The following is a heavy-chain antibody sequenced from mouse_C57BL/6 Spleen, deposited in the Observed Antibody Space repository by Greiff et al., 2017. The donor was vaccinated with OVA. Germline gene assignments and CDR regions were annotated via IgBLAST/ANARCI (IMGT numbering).Heavy chain of an antibody. Sequence: VHLVESGAELVKPGASVKLSCKASGYTFTEYTIHWVKQRSGQGLEWIGWFYPGSGSIKYNEKFKDKATLTADKSSSTVYMELSRLTSEDSAVYFCARHGRGYYGSSYWYFDVWGTGTTVTVSS. V-gene: IGHV1-62-2*01. CDR1: GYTFTEYT. J-gene: IGHJ1*03. CDR3: ARHGRGYYGSSYWYFDV. D-gene: IGHD1-1*01. CDR2: FYPGSGSI.